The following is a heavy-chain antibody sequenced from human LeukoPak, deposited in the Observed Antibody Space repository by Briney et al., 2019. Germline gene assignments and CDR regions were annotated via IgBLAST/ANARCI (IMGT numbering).Heavy chain of an antibody. Sequence: GGSLRLSCAASGSTFSSYAMHWVRQAPGKGLEWVAVISYDGSNKYYADSVKGRFTISRDNSKNTLYLQMNSLRAEDTAVYYCARDSEGEYYPYWGQGTLVTVSS. CDR3: ARDSEGEYYPY. CDR2: ISYDGSNK. D-gene: IGHD2/OR15-2a*01. V-gene: IGHV3-30-3*01. CDR1: GSTFSSYA. J-gene: IGHJ4*02.